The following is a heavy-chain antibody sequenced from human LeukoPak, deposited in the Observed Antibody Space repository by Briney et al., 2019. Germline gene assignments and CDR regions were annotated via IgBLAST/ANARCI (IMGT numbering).Heavy chain of an antibody. D-gene: IGHD5-12*01. J-gene: IGHJ4*02. CDR3: AKDVGPGGYDDGVDY. CDR1: GFTFSSYA. Sequence: GGSLRLSCAASGFTFSSYAMSWVRQAPGKGLEWVSGISGSGGSTYYADSVKGRFTISRDNSKNTLYLQMNSLRAEDTAVYYCAKDVGPGGYDDGVDYWGQGTLVTVSS. CDR2: ISGSGGST. V-gene: IGHV3-23*01.